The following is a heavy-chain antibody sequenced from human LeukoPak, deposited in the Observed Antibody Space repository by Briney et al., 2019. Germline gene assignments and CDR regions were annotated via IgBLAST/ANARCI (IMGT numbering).Heavy chain of an antibody. CDR2: IIPILGIA. Sequence: GASVKVSCKASGYTFTSYAINWVRQAPGQGLEWMGRIIPILGIANYAQKFQSRVTITADKSTSTAYMELSSLRSEDTAVYYCAEDPLPIAAAGTSWFVPWGQGTLVTVSS. D-gene: IGHD6-13*01. CDR3: AEDPLPIAAAGTSWFVP. CDR1: GYTFTSYA. J-gene: IGHJ5*02. V-gene: IGHV1-69*04.